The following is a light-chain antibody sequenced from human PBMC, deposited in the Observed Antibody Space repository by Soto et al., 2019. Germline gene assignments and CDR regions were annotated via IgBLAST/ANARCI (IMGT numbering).Light chain of an antibody. V-gene: IGKV1-27*01. J-gene: IGKJ4*01. CDR3: QKYNC. CDR1: QGISNY. CDR2: AAS. Sequence: DIQMTQSPSSLSAYVGDRVTITCRASQGISNYLAWYQQKPGKVPKLLIYAASTLQSGVPSRFSGSGSGTDFTLTISSLQPEDVATYYCQKYNCFGGGTKVEIK.